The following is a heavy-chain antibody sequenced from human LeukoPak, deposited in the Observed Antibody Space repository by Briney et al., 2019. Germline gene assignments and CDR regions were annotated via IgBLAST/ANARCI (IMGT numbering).Heavy chain of an antibody. CDR2: INHSGST. CDR3: ARGLTGDDY. CDR1: GGSFSGYY. V-gene: IGHV4-34*01. Sequence: SETLSLTCAVYGGSFSGYYWSWIRQPPGKGLEWIGEINHSGSTNYNPSLKSRVTISVDTSKNQFSLKLSSVTAADTAVYYCARGLTGDDYWGQGTLVTVSS. J-gene: IGHJ4*02. D-gene: IGHD7-27*01.